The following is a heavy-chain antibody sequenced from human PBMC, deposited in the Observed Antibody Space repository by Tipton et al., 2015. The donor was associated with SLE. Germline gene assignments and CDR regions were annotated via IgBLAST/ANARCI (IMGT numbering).Heavy chain of an antibody. J-gene: IGHJ3*02. CDR1: GFTFSSYA. D-gene: IGHD4-17*01. CDR3: ATEGDSGDYGEPGYAFHI. V-gene: IGHV3-30*04. CDR2: ISYDGSNK. Sequence: SLRLSCAASGFTFSSYAMHWVRQAPGKGLEWVAVISYDGSNKYYADSVKGRFTISRDNSKNTLYLQMNSLRAEDTAVYYCATEGDSGDYGEPGYAFHIWGQGTRVTVSS.